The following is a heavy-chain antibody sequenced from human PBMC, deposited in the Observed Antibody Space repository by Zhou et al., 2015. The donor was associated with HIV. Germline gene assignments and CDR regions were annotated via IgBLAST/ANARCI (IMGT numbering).Heavy chain of an antibody. CDR3: ARPEWPSTLTIPDYYYGMDV. CDR2: IIPIFGTA. CDR1: GGTFSSYA. J-gene: IGHJ6*02. Sequence: QVQLVQSGAEVKKPGSSVKVSCKASGGTFSSYAISWVRQAPGQGLEWMGGIIPIFGTANYAQKFQGRVTITADESTSTAYMELSSLRSEDTAVYYCARPEWPSTLTIPDYYYGMDVWGQGTTVTVSS. D-gene: IGHD3-3*01. V-gene: IGHV1-69*12.